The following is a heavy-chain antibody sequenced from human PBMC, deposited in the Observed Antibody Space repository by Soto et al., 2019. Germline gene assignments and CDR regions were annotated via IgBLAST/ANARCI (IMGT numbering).Heavy chain of an antibody. Sequence: QVQLVESGGGVVQPGRSLRLSCVAPGFTFSRYAIHWVRQAPGKGLEWVAVISYDGSDKYYADSVKGRFTISRDNSKNTLYLQMNSLRPDDTAVYFCARDYGDYDFLDCWGQGTLVTVSS. CDR1: GFTFSRYA. CDR2: ISYDGSDK. V-gene: IGHV3-30-3*01. D-gene: IGHD4-17*01. J-gene: IGHJ4*02. CDR3: ARDYGDYDFLDC.